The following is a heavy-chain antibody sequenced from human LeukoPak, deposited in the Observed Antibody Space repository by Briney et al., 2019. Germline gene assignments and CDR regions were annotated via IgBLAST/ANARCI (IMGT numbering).Heavy chain of an antibody. D-gene: IGHD3-16*02. CDR2: IKQDGSEK. Sequence: PGGSLSLSCAASGFTFRSYWMSWVRQAPGKGLEWVANIKQDGSEKYYVDSVKGRFTISRDNAKNSLYLQMNSLRAEDTAVYYCARDQSDYVWGSYRYTLDYWGQGTLVTVSS. CDR1: GFTFRSYW. V-gene: IGHV3-7*01. J-gene: IGHJ4*02. CDR3: ARDQSDYVWGSYRYTLDY.